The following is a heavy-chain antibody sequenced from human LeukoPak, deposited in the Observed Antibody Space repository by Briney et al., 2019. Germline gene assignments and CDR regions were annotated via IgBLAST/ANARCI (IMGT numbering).Heavy chain of an antibody. D-gene: IGHD4-11*01. J-gene: IGHJ4*02. Sequence: SETLSLTCAVSGYSISSGYYWGWIRQPPGQGLEGIGNVYQSGITYYNASLKSRVTISVDTSKNQFSLKLNSVTAADTAVYYCARRYSNSYFDYWGQGTLVTVSS. CDR3: ARRYSNSYFDY. CDR1: GYSISSGYY. V-gene: IGHV4-38-2*01. CDR2: VYQSGIT.